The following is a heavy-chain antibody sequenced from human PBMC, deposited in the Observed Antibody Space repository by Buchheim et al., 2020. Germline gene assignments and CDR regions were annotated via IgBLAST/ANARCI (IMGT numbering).Heavy chain of an antibody. D-gene: IGHD6-13*01. CDR3: ANAPAAAGIY. J-gene: IGHJ4*02. Sequence: EVPLVESGGGSVQPGGSLRLSCAASGFTFSTHWMTWVRQAPGKGLEWLANIKPAGSQNHYVASVQGRFPISRDHAKNSLSLQMNSLRAEDTAVYYCANAPAAAGIYWGQR. CDR2: IKPAGSQN. CDR1: GFTFSTHW. V-gene: IGHV3-7*01.